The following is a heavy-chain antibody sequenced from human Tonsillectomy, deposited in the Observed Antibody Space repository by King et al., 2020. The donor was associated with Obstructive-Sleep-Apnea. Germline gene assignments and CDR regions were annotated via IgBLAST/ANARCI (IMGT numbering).Heavy chain of an antibody. CDR3: AKGSGGVLEWSHYDY. V-gene: IGHV3-43D*03. CDR1: GFTFPDYA. Sequence: VQLVESGGVVVQPGGSLRLSCAASGFTFPDYAMHWVRQAPGKGLEWVSLITWDGGSTYYADSVRGRFTISRDNSKNSLNLHMSSLRVEDTALYYCAKGSGGVLEWSHYDYWGQGTLVTVSS. D-gene: IGHD3-3*01. J-gene: IGHJ4*02. CDR2: ITWDGGST.